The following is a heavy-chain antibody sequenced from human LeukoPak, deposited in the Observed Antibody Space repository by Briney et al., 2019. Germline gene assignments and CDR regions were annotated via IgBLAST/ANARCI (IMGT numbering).Heavy chain of an antibody. V-gene: IGHV4-34*01. CDR3: ARYYYRAFDI. CDR2: INHSGST. CDR1: GGSFSGYY. J-gene: IGHJ3*02. Sequence: PSETLSLTCAVYGGSFSGYYWSWIRQPPGKGLEWIGEINHSGSTNYNPSLKSRVTISVDTSKNQFSLKLSSVTAADTAVYYCARYYYRAFDIWGQGTMVIVSS. D-gene: IGHD2/OR15-2a*01.